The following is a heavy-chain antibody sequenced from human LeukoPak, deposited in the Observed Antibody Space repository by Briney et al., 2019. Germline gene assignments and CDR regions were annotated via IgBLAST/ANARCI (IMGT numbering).Heavy chain of an antibody. J-gene: IGHJ4*02. CDR3: ARGGEITMVRGVRMVDY. Sequence: GASVKVSCKASGYTFTSYGISWVRQAPGQGLEWMGWISAYNGNTNYAQKLQGRVTMTTDTSTSTAYMELRSLRSDDTAVYYCARGGEITMVRGVRMVDYWGQGTLVTVSS. D-gene: IGHD3-10*01. CDR1: GYTFTSYG. V-gene: IGHV1-18*01. CDR2: ISAYNGNT.